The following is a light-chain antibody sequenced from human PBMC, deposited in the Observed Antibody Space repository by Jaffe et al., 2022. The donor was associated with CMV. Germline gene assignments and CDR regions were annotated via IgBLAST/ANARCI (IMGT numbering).Light chain of an antibody. CDR1: QSIRSA. V-gene: IGKV1-17*01. CDR2: DVY. Sequence: DIQMTQSPSSLSASVGDRVTITCRASQSIRSALAWYQQKPGKAPERLIYDVYKLHRGVPSRFSGSGFGTEFTLTISILQPEDFATYYCLQHIGYPQTFGQGTKLDIK. CDR3: LQHIGYPQT. J-gene: IGKJ2*01.